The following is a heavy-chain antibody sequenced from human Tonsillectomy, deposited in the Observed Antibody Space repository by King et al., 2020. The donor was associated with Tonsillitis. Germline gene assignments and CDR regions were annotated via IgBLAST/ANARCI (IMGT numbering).Heavy chain of an antibody. CDR1: GYTFTGSY. V-gene: IGHV1-2*02. Sequence: VQLVESGAEVKKPGASVKVSCKASGYTFTGSYINWVRQAPGQGLEWMGWINPNSGGTNFAQKFQGRVTMTRDTSISTAYMELRSLRSDDTAMYYCAIEKARNDLDKWGQGTLVTVSS. CDR2: INPNSGGT. CDR3: AIEKARNDLDK. J-gene: IGHJ4*02.